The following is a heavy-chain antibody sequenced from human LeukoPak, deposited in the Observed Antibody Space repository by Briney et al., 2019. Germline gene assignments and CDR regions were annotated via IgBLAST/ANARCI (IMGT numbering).Heavy chain of an antibody. J-gene: IGHJ3*02. CDR1: GFTFSNAW. D-gene: IGHD5/OR15-5a*01. V-gene: IGHV3-15*01. Sequence: PGGSLRLSCAASGFTFSNAWMSWVCQAPGKGLEWVGRIKSKTDGGTTDYAAPVKGRFTISRDDSKNTLYLQMNSLKTEDTAVYYCTTDALYAGGAFDIWGQGTMVTVSS. CDR2: IKSKTDGGTT. CDR3: TTDALYAGGAFDI.